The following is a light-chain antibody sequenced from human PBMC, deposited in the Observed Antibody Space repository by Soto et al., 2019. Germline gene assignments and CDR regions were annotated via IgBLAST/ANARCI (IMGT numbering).Light chain of an antibody. Sequence: QSALTQPPSASGSPGQSVAISCTGTSSDVGGYNYVSWYQQHPGKAPKLMIYEVNKRPSGVPDRFSGSKSGNTASLTVSGLQAEDEADYYCSSYAGSSTVVFGGVTKLTVL. CDR3: SSYAGSSTVV. CDR2: EVN. V-gene: IGLV2-8*01. CDR1: SSDVGGYNY. J-gene: IGLJ2*01.